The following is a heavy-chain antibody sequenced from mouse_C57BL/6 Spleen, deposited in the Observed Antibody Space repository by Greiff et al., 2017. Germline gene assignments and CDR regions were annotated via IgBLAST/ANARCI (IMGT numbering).Heavy chain of an antibody. CDR2: IDPSDSYT. J-gene: IGHJ3*01. V-gene: IGHV1-69*01. CDR1: GYTFTSYW. Sequence: QVQLKQPGAELVMPGASVKLSCKASGYTFTSYWMHWVKQRPGQGLEWIGEIDPSDSYTNYNQKFKGKSTLTVDKSSSTAYMQLSSLTSEDSAVYYCARGTYYYGSRAWFAYWGQGTLVTVSA. CDR3: ARGTYYYGSRAWFAY. D-gene: IGHD1-1*01.